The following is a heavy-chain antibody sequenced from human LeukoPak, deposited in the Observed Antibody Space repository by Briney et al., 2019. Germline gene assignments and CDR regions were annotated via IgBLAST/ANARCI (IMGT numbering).Heavy chain of an antibody. V-gene: IGHV3-21*01. Sequence: GGSLRLSCAASGFTFSSYSMNWVRQAPGKGLEWVSSISSSGTYVYYADSVKGRFTISRDNAKNSLSLQMNSLRADDAAVYYCARVQDYYDSSGYFSDYWGQGTLVTVSS. D-gene: IGHD3-22*01. CDR2: ISSSGTYV. J-gene: IGHJ4*02. CDR1: GFTFSSYS. CDR3: ARVQDYYDSSGYFSDY.